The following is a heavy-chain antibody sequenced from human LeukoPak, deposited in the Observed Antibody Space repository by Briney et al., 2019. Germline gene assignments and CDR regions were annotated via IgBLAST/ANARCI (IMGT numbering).Heavy chain of an antibody. Sequence: GGSLRLSCAASGFTFSDYYMSWIRQAPGKGLEWVSYISSSSSYTSYADSVKGRFTISRDNAKNSLYLQMNSLRAEDTVVYYCARGVRGYSYGPSGYWGQGTLVTVSS. J-gene: IGHJ4*02. D-gene: IGHD5-18*01. CDR1: GFTFSDYY. V-gene: IGHV3-11*06. CDR3: ARGVRGYSYGPSGY. CDR2: ISSSSSYT.